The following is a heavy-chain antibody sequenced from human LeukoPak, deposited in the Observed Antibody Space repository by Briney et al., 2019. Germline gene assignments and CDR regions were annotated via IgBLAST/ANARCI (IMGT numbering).Heavy chain of an antibody. CDR3: ARDSYYYDSSGYPPYYYYGMDV. CDR2: IYSGGST. J-gene: IGHJ6*02. V-gene: IGHV3-53*01. CDR1: GFTVSSNY. Sequence: GGSLRLSCAASGFTVSSNYMSWVRQAPGKGLEWVSVIYSGGSTYYADSVKGRFTISRDHSKNTLYLQMNSLRAEDTAVYYCARDSYYYDSSGYPPYYYYGMDVWGQGTTVTVSS. D-gene: IGHD3-22*01.